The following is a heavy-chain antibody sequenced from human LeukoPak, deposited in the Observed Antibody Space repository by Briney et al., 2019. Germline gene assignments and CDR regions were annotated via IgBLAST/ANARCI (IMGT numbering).Heavy chain of an antibody. CDR3: ARDPFVQLERLFFYLDY. CDR1: GFTFSSHW. V-gene: IGHV3-7*03. CDR2: IKQDGSEK. D-gene: IGHD1-1*01. Sequence: GGSLRLSCAASGFTFSSHWMSWVRQAPGKGLEWVANIKQDGSEKYYVDSVKGRFTISRDNAKNSLYLQMNSLRAEDTAIYYCARDPFVQLERLFFYLDYWGQGTLVTVSS. J-gene: IGHJ4*02.